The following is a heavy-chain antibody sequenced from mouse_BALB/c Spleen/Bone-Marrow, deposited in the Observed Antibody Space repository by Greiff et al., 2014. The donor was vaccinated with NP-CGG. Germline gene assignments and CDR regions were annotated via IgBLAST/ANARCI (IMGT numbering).Heavy chain of an antibody. V-gene: IGHV1-14*01. CDR1: GYTFTSYV. Sequence: VQLKHSGPELVKPGASVKMSCKAFGYTFTSYVMHWGEQKPGQGLEWIGYINPYNDGTKYNEKFKGKATLTSDKSSSTAYMELSSLTSEDSAVYYCARSLLRYYAMDYWGQGTSVTVSS. CDR3: ARSLLRYYAMDY. J-gene: IGHJ4*01. CDR2: INPYNDGT. D-gene: IGHD1-1*01.